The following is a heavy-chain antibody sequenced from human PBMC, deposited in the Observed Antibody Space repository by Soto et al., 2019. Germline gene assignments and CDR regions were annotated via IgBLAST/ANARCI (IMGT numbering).Heavy chain of an antibody. D-gene: IGHD7-27*01. J-gene: IGHJ5*02. CDR2: INSDGSSI. CDR3: ARVSVGILES. Sequence: DVQLVESGGGLVQPGGSLRLSCAASGFTFQSFWVHWVRQVPGKGLVWVARINSDGSSITYADFVKGRFTISRDNSKNTLALQMNSLRGEDTAVYYCARVSVGILESWGQGTLVTVSS. V-gene: IGHV3-74*01. CDR1: GFTFQSFW.